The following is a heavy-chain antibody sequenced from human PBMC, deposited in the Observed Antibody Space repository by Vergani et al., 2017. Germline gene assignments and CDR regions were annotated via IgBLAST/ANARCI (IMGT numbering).Heavy chain of an antibody. D-gene: IGHD2-2*01. V-gene: IGHV3-30*03. CDR1: GFTFSSYG. J-gene: IGHJ4*02. CDR3: ARVRGYQLPIDY. Sequence: QVQLVESGGGVVQPGRSLRLSCAASGFTFSSYGMHWVRQAPGKGLEWVAVISYDGSNKYYADSVKGRFTISRDNAKNSLYLQMNRLRAEDTAVYYCARVRGYQLPIDYWGQGTLVTVSS. CDR2: ISYDGSNK.